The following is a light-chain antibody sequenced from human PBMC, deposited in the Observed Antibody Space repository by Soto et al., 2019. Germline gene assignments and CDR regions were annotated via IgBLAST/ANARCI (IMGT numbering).Light chain of an antibody. CDR3: SSYTNINTRACV. Sequence: QSALTQPPSVSGSPGQSITISCTGTSGDIGSYNRVSWYQQHPDKAPKLIIYEVTDRPSGVSNRFSGSKSGNTASLTISGLQAEDEAEYYCSSYTNINTRACVFGTGTKVTVL. CDR2: EVT. V-gene: IGLV2-14*01. CDR1: SGDIGSYNR. J-gene: IGLJ1*01.